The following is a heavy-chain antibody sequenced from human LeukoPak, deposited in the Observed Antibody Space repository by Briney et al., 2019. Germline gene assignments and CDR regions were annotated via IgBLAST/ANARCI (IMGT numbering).Heavy chain of an antibody. D-gene: IGHD3-9*01. Sequence: PGGSLRLSCAASGFSFSNYGMHWVRQAPGKGLEWVAFISYDGSNKYYGDSVKGRFTISRDNSKNTLYLQMNSLRPEDTAVFYCAKAMTYYDILTGFDYWGQGTLVTVSS. J-gene: IGHJ4*02. CDR3: AKAMTYYDILTGFDY. CDR2: ISYDGSNK. V-gene: IGHV3-30*18. CDR1: GFSFSNYG.